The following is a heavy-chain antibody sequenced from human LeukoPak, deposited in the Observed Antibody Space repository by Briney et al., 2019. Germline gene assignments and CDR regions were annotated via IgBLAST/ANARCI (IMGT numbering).Heavy chain of an antibody. CDR3: ASLDSSGYYYFDY. CDR1: GFTFSSYW. CDR2: INRDGSST. Sequence: GGSLRLSCAASGFTFSSYWMHWVRQAPGKGLVWVSRINRDGSSTSYADSVKGRFTISRDNAKNTLYLQMNSLRAEDTAVYYCASLDSSGYYYFDYWGQGTLVTVSS. J-gene: IGHJ4*02. D-gene: IGHD3-22*01. V-gene: IGHV3-74*01.